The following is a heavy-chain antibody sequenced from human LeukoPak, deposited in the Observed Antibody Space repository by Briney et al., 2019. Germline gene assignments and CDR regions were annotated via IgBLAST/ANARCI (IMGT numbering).Heavy chain of an antibody. CDR2: IYSGGST. D-gene: IGHD2-15*01. CDR3: ARDYCSGGSCYP. CDR1: GITLSNYG. Sequence: QAGGSLRLSCAVSGITLSNYGMSWVRQAPGKGLEWVSVIYSGGSTYYADSVKGRFTISRDNSKNTLYLQMSSLRAEDTAVYYCARDYCSGGSCYPWGQGTLVTVSS. J-gene: IGHJ5*02. V-gene: IGHV3-66*01.